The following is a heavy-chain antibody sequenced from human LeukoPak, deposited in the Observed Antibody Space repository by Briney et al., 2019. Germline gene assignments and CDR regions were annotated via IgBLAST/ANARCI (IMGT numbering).Heavy chain of an antibody. V-gene: IGHV5-51*01. CDR1: GYSFTSYW. D-gene: IGHD3-22*01. J-gene: IGHJ3*02. CDR2: IYPGDSDT. Sequence: ESLKISCKGSGYSFTSYWIGWVRQMPGKGLEWMGIIYPGDSDTRYSPSFQGQVTTSADKSISTAYLQWSSLKASDTAMYYCARKYYYDSSPNNVAFDIWGQGTMVTVSS. CDR3: ARKYYYDSSPNNVAFDI.